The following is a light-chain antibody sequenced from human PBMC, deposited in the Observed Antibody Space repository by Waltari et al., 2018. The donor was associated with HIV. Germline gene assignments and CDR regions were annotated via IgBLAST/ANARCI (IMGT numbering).Light chain of an antibody. V-gene: IGLV1-47*01. J-gene: IGLJ2*01. CDR1: SSNIGSNS. CDR2: RDT. Sequence: SVLTQPPSASGTPGQKVTISCSGSSSNIGSNSVSWYQQLPGAAPKLLIYRDTQRPSGVPDRFSGSKSGTSASLAISGLRSEDEAVYSCATWDDSLNGVLFGGGTNLNVL. CDR3: ATWDDSLNGVL.